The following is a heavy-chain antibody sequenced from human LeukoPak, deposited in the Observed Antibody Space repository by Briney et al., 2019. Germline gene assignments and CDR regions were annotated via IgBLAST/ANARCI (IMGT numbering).Heavy chain of an antibody. Sequence: ASVKVSCKASGYTFTSYYMHWVRQAPGQGLEWMGWINPNSGGTNYAQNFQGRVTMTRDTSISTAYMELSSLRSDDTAVYYCARDPPSIAAAGKRGFDPWGQGTLVTVSS. V-gene: IGHV1-2*02. J-gene: IGHJ5*02. CDR3: ARDPPSIAAAGKRGFDP. D-gene: IGHD6-25*01. CDR2: INPNSGGT. CDR1: GYTFTSYY.